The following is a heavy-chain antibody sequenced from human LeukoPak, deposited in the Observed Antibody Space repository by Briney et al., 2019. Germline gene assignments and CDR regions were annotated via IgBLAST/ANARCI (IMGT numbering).Heavy chain of an antibody. Sequence: ASVNVSCKASGYTFTSYGISWVRQAPGQGLEWMGWISAYNGNTNYAQKLQGRVTMTTDTSTSTAYMEMRSLRSEDTAVYYCARVGSSGWINWFDPWGQGTLVTVSS. CDR3: ARVGSSGWINWFDP. D-gene: IGHD6-19*01. J-gene: IGHJ5*02. V-gene: IGHV1-18*01. CDR1: GYTFTSYG. CDR2: ISAYNGNT.